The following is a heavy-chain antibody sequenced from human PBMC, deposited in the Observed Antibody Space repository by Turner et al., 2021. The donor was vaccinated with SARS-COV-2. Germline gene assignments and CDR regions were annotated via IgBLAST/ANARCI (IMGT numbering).Heavy chain of an antibody. CDR2: VILIYGAT. D-gene: IGHD1-26*01. Sequence: HVHLLQSGAAVSQPGSSFKVSCPASCYTADTFSRFSIPWVRQAPGQGLEWMGGVILIYGATDYEKQFQGRVAITADASTRTEYLELNSLTSDDTATYYCARDDGSEVGYYFDAWGQGTLVSVSS. J-gene: IGHJ4*02. CDR1: CYTADTFSRFS. V-gene: IGHV1-69*01. CDR3: ARDDGSEVGYYFDA.